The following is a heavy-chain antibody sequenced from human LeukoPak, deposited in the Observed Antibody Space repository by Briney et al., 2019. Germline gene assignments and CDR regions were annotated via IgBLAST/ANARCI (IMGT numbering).Heavy chain of an antibody. CDR3: ARTRGAMAHDSLDY. CDR2: IIPIFGTA. CDR1: GGTFSSYA. J-gene: IGHJ4*02. V-gene: IGHV1-69*13. D-gene: IGHD5-18*01. Sequence: SVKVSCKASGGTFSSYAISWVRQAPGQGLEWMGGIIPIFGTANYAQKFQGRVTITADESTSTAYMELSSPRSEDTAVYYCARTRGAMAHDSLDYWGPGTLVTVSS.